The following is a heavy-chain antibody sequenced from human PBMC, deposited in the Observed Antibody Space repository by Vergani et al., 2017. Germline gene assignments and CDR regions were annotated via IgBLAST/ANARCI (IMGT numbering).Heavy chain of an antibody. CDR2: ISWNSGSI. CDR1: GFTFSSYA. J-gene: IGHJ4*02. CDR3: AKDIGGEYGSGSYLNY. V-gene: IGHV3-9*01. Sequence: EVQLLESGGGLVQPGGSLRLSCAASGFTFSSYAMSWVRQAPGKGLEWVSGISWNSGSIGYADSVKGRFTISRDNAKNSLYLQINSLRAEDTALYYCAKDIGGEYGSGSYLNYWGQGTLVTVSS. D-gene: IGHD3-10*01.